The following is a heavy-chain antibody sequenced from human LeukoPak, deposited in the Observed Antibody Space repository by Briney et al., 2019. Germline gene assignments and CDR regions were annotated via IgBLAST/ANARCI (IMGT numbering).Heavy chain of an antibody. J-gene: IGHJ4*02. CDR2: ISSSSGYI. V-gene: IGHV3-21*01. CDR1: GFTFSSYT. Sequence: GGSLRLSCVASGFTFSSYTMNWVRQAPGKGLEWVSSISSSSGYIYYAGSLKGRFTISRDNAKNSLYLQINSLRVEDTAVYYCAKEDPAIILGIDYWGQGALVIVSS. CDR3: AKEDPAIILGIDY. D-gene: IGHD5-18*01.